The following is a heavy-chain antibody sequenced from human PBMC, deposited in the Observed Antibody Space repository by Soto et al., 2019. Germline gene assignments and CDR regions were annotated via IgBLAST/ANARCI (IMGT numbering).Heavy chain of an antibody. CDR2: IYYTGST. D-gene: IGHD7-27*01. J-gene: IGHJ2*01. CDR3: ASPKLGSNWYFDL. V-gene: IGHV4-59*01. Sequence: QVQLQESGPGLVKPSETLSLTCTVSGGSISNYYCTWFRQPPGKGLEWIGYIYYTGSTNYNPSLKRRVTISLDPSKNQFSLKLSSVTAADTAVYYCASPKLGSNWYFDLWGRGTLVTVSS. CDR1: GGSISNYY.